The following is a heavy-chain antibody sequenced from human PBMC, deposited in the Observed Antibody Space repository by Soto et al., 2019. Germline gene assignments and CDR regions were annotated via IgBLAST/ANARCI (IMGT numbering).Heavy chain of an antibody. Sequence: EVQVLESGGGLVQPGGSLRLSCAASGFTFSNYAMSWVRQAPGKGLEWGSTISGSGDNTDYVDSVKGRITISRDNSKKPLYLQMNSLRAEDTAVYYCARDPLTVTPSFDYWGQGTLGTVSS. D-gene: IGHD4-17*01. V-gene: IGHV3-23*01. CDR2: ISGSGDNT. J-gene: IGHJ4*02. CDR3: ARDPLTVTPSFDY. CDR1: GFTFSNYA.